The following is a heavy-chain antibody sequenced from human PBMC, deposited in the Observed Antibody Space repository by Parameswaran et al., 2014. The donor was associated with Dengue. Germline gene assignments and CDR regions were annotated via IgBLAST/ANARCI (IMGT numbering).Heavy chain of an antibody. CDR2: ISAYNGNT. V-gene: IGHV1-18*01. CDR3: ARDFIGDDILTGYYYYYYGMDV. D-gene: IGHD3-9*01. Sequence: WVRQAPGQGLEWMGWISAYNGNTNYAQKLQGRVTMTTDTSTSTAYMELRSLRSDDTAVYYCARDFIGDDILTGYYYYYYGMDVWGQGTTVTVSS. J-gene: IGHJ6*02.